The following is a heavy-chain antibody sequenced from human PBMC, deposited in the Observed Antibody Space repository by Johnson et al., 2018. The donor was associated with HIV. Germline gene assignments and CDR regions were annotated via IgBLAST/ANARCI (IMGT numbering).Heavy chain of an antibody. CDR2: IKQDGSEQ. CDR1: GFTFSSYG. CDR3: AKETRDSRSAFDI. J-gene: IGHJ3*02. D-gene: IGHD4-11*01. Sequence: QVQLVESGGGVVQPGRSLRLSCAASGFTFSSYGMHWVRHAPGKGLEWVANIKQDGSEQFYVDSVKGLFTISRDNSKKTLYLQMNSLRPEDTAVYYCAKETRDSRSAFDIWGQGTMVTVSS. V-gene: IGHV3-30*18.